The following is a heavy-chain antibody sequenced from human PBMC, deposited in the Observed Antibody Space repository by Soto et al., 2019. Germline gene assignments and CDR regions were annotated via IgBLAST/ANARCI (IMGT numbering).Heavy chain of an antibody. V-gene: IGHV3-23*01. Sequence: EVHLLESGGDLVLPGGSLRLSSAASGFAFNDFAMNWVRQAPGQGPEWLSTISGSGDKTFHSDSVKGRFNISRDNSNNKMFLQMNSLRAEDTAIYYCAKGASHAPFEKWGRGTLVTVSS. CDR2: ISGSGDKT. CDR3: AKGASHAPFEK. J-gene: IGHJ4*02. CDR1: GFAFNDFA.